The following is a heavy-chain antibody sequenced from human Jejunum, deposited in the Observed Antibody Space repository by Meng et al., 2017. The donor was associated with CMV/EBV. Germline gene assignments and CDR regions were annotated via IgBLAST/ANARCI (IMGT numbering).Heavy chain of an antibody. Sequence: CAASGFSFPSYAMNWVRQAPGKGLEWVAIVYSGGTNTYYADSVKGRFTISRDNYSNTVCLQMNGLRDDDTAVYYCAGVDLPSTFSFSLWGQGALVTVSS. CDR1: GFSFPSYA. CDR3: AGVDLPSTFSFSL. V-gene: IGHV3-23*03. D-gene: IGHD2/OR15-2a*01. J-gene: IGHJ4*02. CDR2: VYSGGTNT.